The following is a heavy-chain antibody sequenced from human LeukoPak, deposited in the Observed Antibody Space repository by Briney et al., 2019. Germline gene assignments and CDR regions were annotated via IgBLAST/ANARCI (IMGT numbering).Heavy chain of an antibody. CDR3: ARGRLRFKWDDAFDI. CDR1: GGTFSSYA. CDR2: IIPIFGTA. J-gene: IGHJ3*02. V-gene: IGHV1-69*13. Sequence: SVKVSCKASGGTFSSYAISWVRQAPGQGLEWMGGIIPIFGTANYAQKFRGRVTITADESTSTAYMELSSLRSEDTAVYYCARGRLRFKWDDAFDIWGQGTMVTVSS. D-gene: IGHD3-3*01.